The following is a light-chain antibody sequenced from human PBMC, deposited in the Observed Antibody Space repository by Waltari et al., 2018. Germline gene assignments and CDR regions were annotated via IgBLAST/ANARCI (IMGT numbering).Light chain of an antibody. CDR2: KAS. CDR1: QSISSW. V-gene: IGKV1-5*03. Sequence: DIQMTQSPSTLSASVGDRVPITCRASQSISSWLAWYQQKPGKAPKLLIYKASNLASGVPSRFSGSGSGTEFTLTISSLQPDDFATYYCQQYNSYSTFGPGTKLEIK. CDR3: QQYNSYST. J-gene: IGKJ2*01.